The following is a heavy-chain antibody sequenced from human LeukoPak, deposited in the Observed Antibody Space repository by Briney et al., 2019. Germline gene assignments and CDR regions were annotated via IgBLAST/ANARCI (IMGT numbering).Heavy chain of an antibody. CDR3: ARLAPDYADYWFDP. Sequence: GESLKISCKTPGYDFSSKWIGWVRQMPGKGLEWMGIIYPTDSITRYSPSFQGHVTMSVDTSINTAYPQWTSLKPSDTAIYYCARLAPDYADYWFDPWGQGTLVTVSS. CDR2: IYPTDSIT. J-gene: IGHJ5*02. CDR1: GYDFSSKW. D-gene: IGHD4-17*01. V-gene: IGHV5-51*01.